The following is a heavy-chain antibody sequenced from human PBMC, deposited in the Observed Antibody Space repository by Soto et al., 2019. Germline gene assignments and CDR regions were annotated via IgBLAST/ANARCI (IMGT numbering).Heavy chain of an antibody. CDR2: ISAYNGNT. CDR3: ARAVAVAGLDY. Sequence: QVQLVQSGAEVKKPGASVKVSCKASGYTFTSYGISWVRQAPGQGLEWMGWISAYNGNTNYAQKLQGRVTLTTDTSTGTAYMELRRLRSDDTAVYYFARAVAVAGLDYWGPGTLVTGSS. D-gene: IGHD6-19*01. V-gene: IGHV1-18*04. CDR1: GYTFTSYG. J-gene: IGHJ4*02.